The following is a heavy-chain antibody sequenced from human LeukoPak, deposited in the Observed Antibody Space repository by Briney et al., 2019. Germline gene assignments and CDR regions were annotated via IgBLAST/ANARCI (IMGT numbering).Heavy chain of an antibody. D-gene: IGHD6-19*01. Sequence: GGSLRLSCAASGFTFSSYWMHWVRQAPGKGLEWVSSISSSSSYIYYADSVKGRFTISRDNAKNSLYLQMNSLRAEDTAVYYCAKGGIAMADYYFDYWGQGTLVTVSS. V-gene: IGHV3-21*04. CDR1: GFTFSSYW. J-gene: IGHJ4*02. CDR3: AKGGIAMADYYFDY. CDR2: ISSSSSYI.